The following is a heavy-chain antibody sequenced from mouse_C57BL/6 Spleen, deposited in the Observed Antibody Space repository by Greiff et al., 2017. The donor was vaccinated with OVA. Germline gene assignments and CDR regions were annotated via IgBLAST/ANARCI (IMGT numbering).Heavy chain of an antibody. CDR3: ARGGGFYYGTQEYFDV. V-gene: IGHV1-26*01. Sequence: EVQLQQSGPELVKPGASVKISCKASGYTFTDYYMNWVKQSHGKSLEWIGDINPNNGGTSYNQKFKGKATLTVDKSSSTAYMELRSLTSEDSAVYYCARGGGFYYGTQEYFDVWGTGTTVTVSS. D-gene: IGHD2-1*01. J-gene: IGHJ1*03. CDR1: GYTFTDYY. CDR2: INPNNGGT.